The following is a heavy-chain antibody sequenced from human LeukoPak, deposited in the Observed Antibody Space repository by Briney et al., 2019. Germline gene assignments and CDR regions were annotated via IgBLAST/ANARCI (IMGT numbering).Heavy chain of an antibody. J-gene: IGHJ6*03. V-gene: IGHV4-34*01. Sequence: SETLSLTCAVYGGSFSGYYWSWIRQPPGKGLEWIGEINHSGSTNYNPSLKSRVTISVDTSKNQFSLKLSSVTAADTAVYYCARQSTLRYFDWLPYYYYYYYMDVWGKGTTVTISS. D-gene: IGHD3-9*01. CDR1: GGSFSGYY. CDR2: INHSGST. CDR3: ARQSTLRYFDWLPYYYYYYYMDV.